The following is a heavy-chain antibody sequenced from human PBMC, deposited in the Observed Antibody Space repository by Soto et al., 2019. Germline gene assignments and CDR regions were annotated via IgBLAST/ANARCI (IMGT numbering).Heavy chain of an antibody. CDR1: GGTFSSYA. V-gene: IGHV1-69*13. J-gene: IGHJ6*02. CDR3: ARATSSTSSYYYYYYGMDV. CDR2: IIPIFGTA. Sequence: SVKVSCKASGGTFSSYAISWVRQAPGQGLEWMGGIIPIFGTASYAQKFQGRVTITADESTSTAYMELSSLRSEDTAVYYCARATSSTSSYYYYYYGMDVWGQGTTVTVSS. D-gene: IGHD2-2*01.